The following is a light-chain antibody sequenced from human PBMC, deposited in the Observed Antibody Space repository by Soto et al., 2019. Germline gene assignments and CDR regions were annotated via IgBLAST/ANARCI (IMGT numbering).Light chain of an antibody. CDR2: DAS. CDR1: QSVSSL. J-gene: IGKJ3*01. CDR3: QQRSNWTLT. V-gene: IGKV3-11*01. Sequence: EITMTQSAATVSVYISERVSVSCRASQSVSSLLAWYQQKPGQAPRLLIYDASNRATGIPARFSGSGSGTDFTLTISSLEPEDFAVYYCQQRSNWTLTFVPGNNVYIK.